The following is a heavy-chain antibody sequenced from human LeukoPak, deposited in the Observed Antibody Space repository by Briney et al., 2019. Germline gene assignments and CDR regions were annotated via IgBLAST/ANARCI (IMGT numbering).Heavy chain of an antibody. V-gene: IGHV3-23*01. CDR1: GFTFSSYA. J-gene: IGHJ4*02. D-gene: IGHD6-13*01. CDR2: LSGSGGNT. CDR3: AKYAYSSSWEYYFDY. Sequence: GGSLRLSCAASGFTFSSYAMSWVRQAPGKRLEWVSTLSGSGGNTYYADSVKGRFTISRDNSRNTLYLQMNSLRAEDTAIYYSAKYAYSSSWEYYFDYWGQGTLVTVSS.